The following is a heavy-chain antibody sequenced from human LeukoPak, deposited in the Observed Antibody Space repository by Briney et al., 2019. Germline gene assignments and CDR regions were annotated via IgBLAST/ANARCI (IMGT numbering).Heavy chain of an antibody. CDR2: ISSSGGCT. CDR3: AESPMTRVTTGGFDF. Sequence: PGGSLRLSCAASGFTFNSYAMSWVRQAPGKGLEWVSSISSSGGCTYYVDSVKGRFTISRDNSKNTLYLQMNSLRAEDTAVYYCAESPMTRVTTGGFDFWGQGTLVTVSS. J-gene: IGHJ4*02. CDR1: GFTFNSYA. D-gene: IGHD4-17*01. V-gene: IGHV3-23*01.